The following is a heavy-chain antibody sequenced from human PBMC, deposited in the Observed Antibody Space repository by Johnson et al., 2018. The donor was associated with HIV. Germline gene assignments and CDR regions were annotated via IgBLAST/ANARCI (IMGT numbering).Heavy chain of an antibody. CDR1: GISFSSYW. Sequence: VQLVESGGGLVQPGGSLRLSCVASGISFSSYWMHWVRQAPGKGLVWVSRIKSDGTSTNYADSVKGRFTISRDNAKDTLYLQLNSLTAEDTAVYYCARAGIVFDSWGQGTMVTVSS. CDR2: IKSDGTST. V-gene: IGHV3-74*01. D-gene: IGHD2-15*01. J-gene: IGHJ3*02. CDR3: ARAGIVFDS.